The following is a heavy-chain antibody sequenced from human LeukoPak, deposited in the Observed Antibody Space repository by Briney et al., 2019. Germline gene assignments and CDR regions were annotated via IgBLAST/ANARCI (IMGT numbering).Heavy chain of an antibody. CDR2: ISGSGGST. CDR1: GFTFSGST. CDR3: AKAGYSSSWSRKYYFDY. D-gene: IGHD6-13*01. V-gene: IGHV3-23*01. J-gene: IGHJ4*02. Sequence: GGSLRLSCAASGFTFSGSTMHWVRQASGKGLEWVSAISGSGGSTYYADSVKGRFTISRDNSKNTLYLQMNSLRAEDTAVYYCAKAGYSSSWSRKYYFDYWGQGTLVTVSS.